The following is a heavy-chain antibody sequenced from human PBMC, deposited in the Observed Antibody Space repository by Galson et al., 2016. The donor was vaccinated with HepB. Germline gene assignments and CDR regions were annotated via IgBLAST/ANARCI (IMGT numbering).Heavy chain of an antibody. J-gene: IGHJ4*02. CDR1: GFIFSNYS. V-gene: IGHV3-48*02. D-gene: IGHD6-13*01. Sequence: SLRLSCAASGFIFSNYSMNWVRQAPGKGPEFISYISGSGNSIHYADSVKGRFTMSRDNAKSSLYLQMNSLRDEDTAVYYCARAPYSSKGYWGQGTQVTASP. CDR2: ISGSGNSI. CDR3: ARAPYSSKGY.